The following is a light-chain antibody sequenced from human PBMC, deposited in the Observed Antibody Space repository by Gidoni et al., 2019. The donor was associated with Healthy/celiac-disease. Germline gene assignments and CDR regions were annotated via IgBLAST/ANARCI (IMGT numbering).Light chain of an antibody. CDR1: QSVSSSY. CDR2: GAA. Sequence: EIVLTQSPGTLSLSPGERATLSCRASQSVSSSYLAWYQQKTGQAPRLLIYGAASRATCSPDRVSGSGAGTDVTLTISRLEPEDFAVYYCQQYGSSTGYTFXQXTKLXIK. CDR3: QQYGSSTGYT. V-gene: IGKV3-20*01. J-gene: IGKJ2*01.